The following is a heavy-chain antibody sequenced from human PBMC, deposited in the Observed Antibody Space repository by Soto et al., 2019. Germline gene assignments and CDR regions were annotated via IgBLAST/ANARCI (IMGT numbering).Heavy chain of an antibody. D-gene: IGHD3-10*01. Sequence: SETLSLTCAVSGGSISSSTWWSWVRQPPGKGLEWIGEILHGGATNYNPSLKSRVTFSVDKSKNQFSLTLSSVTAADTAVYFCARDRGVSRGFAFDYWGQGTLVTVSS. CDR2: ILHGGAT. CDR3: ARDRGVSRGFAFDY. V-gene: IGHV4-4*02. J-gene: IGHJ4*01. CDR1: GGSISSSTW.